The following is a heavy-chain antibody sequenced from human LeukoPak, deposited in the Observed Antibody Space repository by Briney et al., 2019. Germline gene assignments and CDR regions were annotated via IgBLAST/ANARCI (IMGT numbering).Heavy chain of an antibody. V-gene: IGHV1-18*01. CDR1: GYTFSSYG. D-gene: IGHD2-15*01. J-gene: IGHJ4*02. Sequence: GASVKVSCKASGYTFSSYGINWVRQAPGQGLEWMGWISPYNGNTYYAQKLQGRVTMATDTSTSTAYMELRSLRSDDTAVYYCAAGWVCSGGSCYYYFDYWGQGTLVTVSS. CDR3: AAGWVCSGGSCYYYFDY. CDR2: ISPYNGNT.